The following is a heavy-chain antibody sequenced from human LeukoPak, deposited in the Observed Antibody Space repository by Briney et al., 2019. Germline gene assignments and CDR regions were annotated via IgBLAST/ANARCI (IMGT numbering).Heavy chain of an antibody. D-gene: IGHD3-9*01. J-gene: IGHJ4*02. CDR3: ATLTILTGYYPSDY. CDR2: FDPEDGET. V-gene: IGHV1-24*01. CDR1: GYTLTELS. Sequence: ASVKVSCKVSGYTLTELSMHWVRQAPGKGLEWMGGFDPEDGETIYAQKFQGRVTMTEDTSTDTAYMELSSLRSEDTAVYYCATLTILTGYYPSDYWGQGTLVTVSS.